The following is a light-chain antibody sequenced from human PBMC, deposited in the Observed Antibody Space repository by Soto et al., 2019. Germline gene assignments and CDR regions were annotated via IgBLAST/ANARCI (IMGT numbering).Light chain of an antibody. Sequence: DIQMTHSPSSLSASVGDRVTITCRASESISNDLNWYQQTPGKAPKLLISAASSLQSGVPSRFSGSGTGTDFTLDTRNLQPEDFATYYCQQSYSTPRTFGQGTKLEI. CDR1: ESISND. J-gene: IGKJ2*02. CDR2: AAS. CDR3: QQSYSTPRT. V-gene: IGKV1-39*01.